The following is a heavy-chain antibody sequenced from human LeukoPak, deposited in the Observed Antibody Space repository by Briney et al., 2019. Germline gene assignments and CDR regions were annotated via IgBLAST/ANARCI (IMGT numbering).Heavy chain of an antibody. CDR1: GFTFSNYG. CDR3: ARDEVVDSLEGYYYYYYMDV. D-gene: IGHD3-3*01. J-gene: IGHJ6*03. V-gene: IGHV3-30*02. Sequence: GGSLRLSCAASGFTFSNYGMQWVRQAPGKGLEWVAFIRYDGGNKYYADSVKGRFTISRDNAKNSMYMQMNSLRAEDTAVYYCARDEVVDSLEGYYYYYYMDVWGKGTMVTVSS. CDR2: IRYDGGNK.